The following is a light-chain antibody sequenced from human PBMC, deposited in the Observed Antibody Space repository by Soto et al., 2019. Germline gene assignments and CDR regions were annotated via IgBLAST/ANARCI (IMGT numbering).Light chain of an antibody. V-gene: IGKV1D-13*01. CDR2: DAS. J-gene: IGKJ4*01. Sequence: AIQLTQSPSSLSASVGDRFTITCRASQGISSALAWYQQKPGKAPKLLIYDASSLESVVPSRFSGSGSGTDFTLTISSLQPEDFATYYCQQFNNYPLTFGGGTKVDIK. CDR1: QGISSA. CDR3: QQFNNYPLT.